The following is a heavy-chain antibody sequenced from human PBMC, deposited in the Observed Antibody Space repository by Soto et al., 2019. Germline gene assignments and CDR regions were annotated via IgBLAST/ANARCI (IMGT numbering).Heavy chain of an antibody. CDR3: ARTAMTTVIGYYYYGMDV. CDR2: IWYDGSNK. J-gene: IGHJ6*02. V-gene: IGHV3-33*01. CDR1: GFTFSSYG. D-gene: IGHD4-4*01. Sequence: QVQLVESGGGVVQPGRSLRLSCAASGFTFSSYGMHWVRQAPGKGLEWVAVIWYDGSNKYYADSVKGRFTISRDNSKNTLYLQMNSLRAEDTAVYYCARTAMTTVIGYYYYGMDVWGQGTTVTVSS.